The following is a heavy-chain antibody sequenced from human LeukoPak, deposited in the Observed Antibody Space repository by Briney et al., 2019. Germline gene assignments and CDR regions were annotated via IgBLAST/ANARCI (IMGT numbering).Heavy chain of an antibody. CDR1: GGSISSYY. D-gene: IGHD2-2*01. J-gene: IGHJ6*03. CDR2: ITIGGNN. Sequence: SETLSLTCTVSGGSISSYYWSWIRQPAGKGLEWIGRITIGGNNDYNPSLKSRVTMSADTSKNQFSLKLSSVTAADTAVYYCARGLVVVPATVPSYYYYMDVWGKGTTVTVSS. V-gene: IGHV4-4*07. CDR3: ARGLVVVPATVPSYYYYMDV.